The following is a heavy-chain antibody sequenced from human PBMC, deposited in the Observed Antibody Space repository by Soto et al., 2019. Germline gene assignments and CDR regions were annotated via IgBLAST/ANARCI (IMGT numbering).Heavy chain of an antibody. V-gene: IGHV3-23*01. CDR3: AKLTPSPKMGVTSH. CDR1: GFAFNSAA. J-gene: IGHJ4*02. CDR2: ITVAGGGT. Sequence: EVQLLESGGGLVQPGGSLRLSCAASGFAFNSAAMAWVRQTPGKGLQWVSAITVAGGGTYYADSVKGRFAISRDNSKTTLDLQMNSLSAEATALYFCAKLTPSPKMGVTSHWGQGTLVTVSS. D-gene: IGHD1-26*01.